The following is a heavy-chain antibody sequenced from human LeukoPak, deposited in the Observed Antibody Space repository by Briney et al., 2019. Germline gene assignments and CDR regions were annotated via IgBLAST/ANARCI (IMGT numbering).Heavy chain of an antibody. J-gene: IGHJ4*02. CDR3: ARMSAGGSGYYKYYFDY. CDR2: INHSGST. CDR1: GGSFSGYY. V-gene: IGHV4-34*01. Sequence: SETLSLTCAVYGGSFSGYYWSWIRQPPGKGLEWIGGINHSGSTNYNPSLKSRVTISVDTSKNQFSLKLSSVTAADTAVYYCARMSAGGSGYYKYYFDYWGQGTLVTVSS. D-gene: IGHD3-3*01.